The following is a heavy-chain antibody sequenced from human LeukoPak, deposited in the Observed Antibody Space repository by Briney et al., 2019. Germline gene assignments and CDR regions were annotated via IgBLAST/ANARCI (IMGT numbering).Heavy chain of an antibody. CDR1: GGTFSSYA. Sequence: SVKVSCKASGGTFSSYAISWVRQAPGQGLEWMGRIIPILGIANYAQKFQGRVTITADKSTSTAYMELSGLRSEDTAVYYCARGPQYCSSTSCYAGGYYFDYWGQGTLVTVSS. V-gene: IGHV1-69*04. CDR3: ARGPQYCSSTSCYAGGYYFDY. D-gene: IGHD2-2*01. J-gene: IGHJ4*02. CDR2: IIPILGIA.